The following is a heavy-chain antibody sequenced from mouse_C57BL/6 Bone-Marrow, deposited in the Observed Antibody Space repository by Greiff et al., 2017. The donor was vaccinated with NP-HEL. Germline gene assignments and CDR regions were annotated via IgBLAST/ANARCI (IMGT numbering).Heavy chain of an antibody. CDR3: ASYSDAMDY. J-gene: IGHJ4*01. CDR2: VWSGGST. CDR1: GFSLTSYG. D-gene: IGHD2-1*01. Sequence: QVQLQQSGPGLVQPSQSLSITCTVSGFSLTSYGVHWFRQSPGKGLEGLGVVWSGGSTDDNAAFITRLCISKDNSKSQVFFKMNSLQADDTAIYYCASYSDAMDYWGQGTSVTVSS. V-gene: IGHV2-2*01.